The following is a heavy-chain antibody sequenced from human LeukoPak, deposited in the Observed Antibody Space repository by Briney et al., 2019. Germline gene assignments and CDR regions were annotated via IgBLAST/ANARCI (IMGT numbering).Heavy chain of an antibody. CDR1: GGSFSGYY. CDR2: INHSGST. CDR3: ARGRYSTQYFDY. Sequence: SETLSLTCAVYGGSFSGYYWSWIRQPPGKGLEWIGGINHSGSTNYNPSLKSRVTISVDTSKNQFSLKLSSVTAADTAVYYCARGRYSTQYFDYWGQGTLVTVSS. V-gene: IGHV4-34*01. D-gene: IGHD2-21*01. J-gene: IGHJ4*02.